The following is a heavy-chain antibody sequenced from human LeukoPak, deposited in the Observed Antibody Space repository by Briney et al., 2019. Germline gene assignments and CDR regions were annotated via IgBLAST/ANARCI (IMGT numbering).Heavy chain of an antibody. CDR3: ATDSGWYPPLAFDI. V-gene: IGHV3-53*01. D-gene: IGHD6-19*01. Sequence: PGGSLRLSCAASGFTVSSNYMNWVLQAPGKGLEWVSVIYSGGSTYYADSVKGRFTISRDNSKNTLYLQMNSLRAEDTAVYYCATDSGWYPPLAFDIWGQGTMVTVSS. J-gene: IGHJ3*02. CDR2: IYSGGST. CDR1: GFTVSSNY.